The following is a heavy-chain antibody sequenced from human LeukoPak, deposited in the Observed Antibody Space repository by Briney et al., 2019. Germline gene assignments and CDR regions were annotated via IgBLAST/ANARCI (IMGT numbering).Heavy chain of an antibody. Sequence: GGSLRLSCAASGFTFTTYAMSWVRQAPGKGLEWVSTISGSGGSTSYADSVKGRFTISRDNSKNTLYLQMNSLRAEDTAVYYCAKGGDNWFDPWGQGTLVTGSS. J-gene: IGHJ5*02. V-gene: IGHV3-23*01. CDR3: AKGGDNWFDP. CDR2: ISGSGGST. CDR1: GFTFTTYA.